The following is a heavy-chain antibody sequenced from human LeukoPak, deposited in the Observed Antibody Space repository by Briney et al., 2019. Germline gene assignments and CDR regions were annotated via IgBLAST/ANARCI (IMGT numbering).Heavy chain of an antibody. CDR2: IYYSGST. CDR1: GGSISSSSYY. V-gene: IGHV4-39*01. D-gene: IGHD1-26*01. Sequence: PSETLSLTCTVSGGSISSSSYYWGWIRQPPGKGLEWIGSIYYSGSTHYNPSLKSRVTISVDTSKNQFSLKLSSVTAADTAVYYCARRGYSGILDDYWGQGTLVTVSS. CDR3: ARRGYSGILDDY. J-gene: IGHJ4*02.